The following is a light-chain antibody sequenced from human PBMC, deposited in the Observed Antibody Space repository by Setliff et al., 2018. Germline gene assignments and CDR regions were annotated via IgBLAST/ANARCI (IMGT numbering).Light chain of an antibody. V-gene: IGLV2-14*03. CDR2: DVS. CDR3: SSYTSYTVV. Sequence: QSALTQPASVSGSPGQSITISCTGISSDVGGYNYVSWYQQHPGKAPKLMIYDVSNRPSGVSNRFSGSKSGNTASLTISGLQAEDEADYYCSSYTSYTVVFGGGTK. J-gene: IGLJ2*01. CDR1: SSDVGGYNY.